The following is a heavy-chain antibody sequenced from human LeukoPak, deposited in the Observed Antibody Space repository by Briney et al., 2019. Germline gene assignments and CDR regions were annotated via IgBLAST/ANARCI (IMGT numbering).Heavy chain of an antibody. D-gene: IGHD2/OR15-2a*01. CDR1: GFTFSSYW. Sequence: GGSLRLSCAASGFTFSSYWIHWVRQAPGKVREWVSRINSDGTYITYADSVKGRFTISRDNAKNTVYLQMTSLRAEDSAVYYCVRQEYNWFDPWGQGTLVTVSS. CDR2: INSDGTYI. V-gene: IGHV3-74*01. J-gene: IGHJ5*02. CDR3: VRQEYNWFDP.